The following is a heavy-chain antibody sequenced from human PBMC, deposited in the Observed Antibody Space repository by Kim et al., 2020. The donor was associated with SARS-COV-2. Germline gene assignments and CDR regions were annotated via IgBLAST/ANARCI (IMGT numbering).Heavy chain of an antibody. Sequence: GGSLRLSCAASGFTFSDYYMTWIRQAPGKGLEWVSYISTSGKNIYYADSVKGRFTISRDNAKNSLYLQMNSLRAEDTAMYYCARDKASGWSYFYGMDVGGKGTTVTVSS. CDR3: ARDKASGWSYFYGMDV. V-gene: IGHV3-11*01. D-gene: IGHD6-19*01. CDR1: GFTFSDYY. CDR2: ISTSGKNI. J-gene: IGHJ6*04.